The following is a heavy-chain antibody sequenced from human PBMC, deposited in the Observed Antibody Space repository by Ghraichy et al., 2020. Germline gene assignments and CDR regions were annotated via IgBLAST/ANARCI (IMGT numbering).Heavy chain of an antibody. CDR2: IYYSGST. Sequence: ETLSLACTVSGGSISSSSYYWGWIRQPPGKGLEWIGSIYYSGSTYYNPSLKSRVTISVDTSKNQFSLKLSSVTAADTAVYYCARHGYVYYYYGMDVWGQGTTVTVSS. CDR1: GGSISSSSYY. V-gene: IGHV4-39*01. CDR3: ARHGYVYYYYGMDV. D-gene: IGHD2-2*03. J-gene: IGHJ6*02.